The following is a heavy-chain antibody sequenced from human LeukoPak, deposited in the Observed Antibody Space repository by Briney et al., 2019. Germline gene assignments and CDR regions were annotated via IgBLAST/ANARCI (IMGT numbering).Heavy chain of an antibody. J-gene: IGHJ6*04. D-gene: IGHD3-10*02. CDR3: AELGITMIGGV. Sequence: GGSLRLSCAASGFTFSSYSMIWVRQAPGKGLEWVSYISSSGSTIYYADSVKGRFTISRDNAKNSLYLQMNSLRAEDTAVYYCAELGITMIGGVWGKGTTVTISS. CDR2: ISSSGSTI. V-gene: IGHV3-48*04. CDR1: GFTFSSYS.